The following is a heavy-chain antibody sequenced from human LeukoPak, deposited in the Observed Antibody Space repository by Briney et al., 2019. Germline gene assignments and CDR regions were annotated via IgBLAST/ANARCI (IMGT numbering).Heavy chain of an antibody. J-gene: IGHJ4*02. D-gene: IGHD1-26*01. CDR1: RYTFTSYG. Sequence: ASVNVSCKASRYTFTSYGISWVRQAPGHGLEWMGWISAYNGNTNYAQKLQGRVTMTTDTSTSTACMELRSLRSDDTAVYYCARELRSYGLDYWGQGTLVTVSS. V-gene: IGHV1-18*01. CDR2: ISAYNGNT. CDR3: ARELRSYGLDY.